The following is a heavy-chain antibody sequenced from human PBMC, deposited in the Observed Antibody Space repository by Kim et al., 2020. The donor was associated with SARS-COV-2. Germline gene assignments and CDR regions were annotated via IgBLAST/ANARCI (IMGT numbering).Heavy chain of an antibody. D-gene: IGHD1-7*01. CDR1: GYTFTGYY. CDR2: INPNSGGT. CDR3: ARKELIGVGVWTEDY. J-gene: IGHJ4*02. Sequence: ASVKVSCKASGYTFTGYYMHWVRQAPGQGLEWMGWINPNSGGTNYAQKFQGRVTMTRDTSISTAYMELSRLRSDDTAVYYCARKELIGVGVWTEDYWGQGTLVTVSS. V-gene: IGHV1-2*02.